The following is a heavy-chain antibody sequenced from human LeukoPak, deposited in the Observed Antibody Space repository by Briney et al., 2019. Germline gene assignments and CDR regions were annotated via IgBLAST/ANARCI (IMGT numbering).Heavy chain of an antibody. CDR1: GGSISSYY. D-gene: IGHD3-10*01. V-gene: IGHV4-4*09. J-gene: IGHJ4*02. CDR2: IYTSGST. Sequence: PSETLSLTCTVSGGSISSYYRSWIRQPPGKGPEWIGYIYTSGSTNYNPSLKSRVTTSVDTSKNQFSLKLSSVTAADTAVYYCARLGYGSGSYYKGWGQGTLVTVSS. CDR3: ARLGYGSGSYYKG.